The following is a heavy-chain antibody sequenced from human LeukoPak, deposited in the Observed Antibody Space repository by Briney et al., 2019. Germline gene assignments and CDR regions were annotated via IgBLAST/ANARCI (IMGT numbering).Heavy chain of an antibody. CDR2: IKHDGSEK. J-gene: IGHJ4*02. V-gene: IGHV3-7*01. CDR3: ARGGLRHFGY. Sequence: TGGSLRLSCAASGFTFSGYWMSWVRQAPGKGLEWVANIKHDGSEKYYVDSVKGRFTISRDNAKNSLYLQMNSLRAEDTAVYYCARGGLRHFGYWGQGTLVTVSS. CDR1: GFTFSGYW. D-gene: IGHD5-12*01.